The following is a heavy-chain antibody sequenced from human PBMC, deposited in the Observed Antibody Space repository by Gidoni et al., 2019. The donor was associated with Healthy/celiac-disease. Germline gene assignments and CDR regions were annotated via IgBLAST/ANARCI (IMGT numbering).Heavy chain of an antibody. V-gene: IGHV3-23*04. J-gene: IGHJ5*02. Sequence: EVQLVESGGGLVQPGGSLRLSCAASGFTFSSYAMSWVRQAPGKGLEWVSAISGSGGSTYYADSVKGRFTISRDNSKNTLYLQMNSLRAEDTAVYYCAKDLKLRVVPAANGFDPWGQGTLVTVSS. CDR1: GFTFSSYA. CDR2: ISGSGGST. D-gene: IGHD2-2*01. CDR3: AKDLKLRVVPAANGFDP.